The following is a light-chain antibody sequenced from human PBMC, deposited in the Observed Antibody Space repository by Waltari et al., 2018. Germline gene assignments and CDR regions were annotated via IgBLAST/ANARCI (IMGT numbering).Light chain of an antibody. CDR3: QHITF. Sequence: DIQMTQSPSSLSASVGDRVTITCRASQNLISYLNWYQQKPGKAPKLLIYGASNLQSGVPSRFSGSVSGTEFSLTISSLQPEDFATYFCQHITFFGPGTKVDIK. J-gene: IGKJ3*01. V-gene: IGKV1-39*01. CDR2: GAS. CDR1: QNLISY.